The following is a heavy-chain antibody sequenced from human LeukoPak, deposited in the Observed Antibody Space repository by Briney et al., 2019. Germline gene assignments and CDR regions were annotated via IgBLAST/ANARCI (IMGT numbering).Heavy chain of an antibody. D-gene: IGHD4-17*01. CDR2: ISGSGGST. V-gene: IGHV3-23*01. CDR1: GFTFSSYA. CDR3: AKSGLRSIYYYYGMDV. Sequence: GGSLRLSCAASGFTFSSYAMSWVRHAPGKGLEWVSAISGSGGSTYYADSVKGRFTISRDNSKNTLYLQMNSLRAEDTAVYYCAKSGLRSIYYYYGMDVWGQGTTVTVSS. J-gene: IGHJ6*02.